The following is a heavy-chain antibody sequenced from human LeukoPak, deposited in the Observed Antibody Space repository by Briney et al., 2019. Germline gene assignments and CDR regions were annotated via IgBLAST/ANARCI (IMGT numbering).Heavy chain of an antibody. CDR1: GFTFSSYS. CDR3: ASTPGIAVAVDY. Sequence: GGSLRLSCAASGFTFSSYSMNWVRQAPGEGLEWVSSISSSSSYIYYADSVKGRFTISRDNAKNSLYLQMNSLRAEDTAVYYCASTPGIAVAVDYWGQGTLVTVSS. CDR2: ISSSSSYI. J-gene: IGHJ4*02. V-gene: IGHV3-21*01. D-gene: IGHD6-19*01.